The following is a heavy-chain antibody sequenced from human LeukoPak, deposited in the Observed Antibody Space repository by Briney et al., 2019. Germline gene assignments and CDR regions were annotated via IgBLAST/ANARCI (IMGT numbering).Heavy chain of an antibody. D-gene: IGHD6-19*01. CDR1: GFTFKTYA. CDR3: ARAGSSGLY. J-gene: IGHJ4*02. CDR2: IYSGGST. V-gene: IGHV3-66*01. Sequence: GSLRLSCAASGFTFKTYAMSWVRQAPGKGLEWVSVIYSGGSTYYADSVKGRFTISRDNSKNTLYLQMNSLRAEDTAVYYCARAGSSGLYWGQGTLVTVSS.